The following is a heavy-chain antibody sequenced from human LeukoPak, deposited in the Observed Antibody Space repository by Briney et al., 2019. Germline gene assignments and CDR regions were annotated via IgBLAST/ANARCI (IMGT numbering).Heavy chain of an antibody. CDR1: GGSISSGSYY. D-gene: IGHD5-24*01. J-gene: IGHJ4*02. CDR3: ARDSNGLYYFDY. V-gene: IGHV4-61*02. CDR2: IYTSGST. Sequence: SQTLSLTCTVSGGSISSGSYYWSWIRQPAGKGLEWIGRIYTSGSTNYNPSLKSRDTISVDTSKNQFSLKLSSVTAADTAVYYCARDSNGLYYFDYWGQGTLVTVSS.